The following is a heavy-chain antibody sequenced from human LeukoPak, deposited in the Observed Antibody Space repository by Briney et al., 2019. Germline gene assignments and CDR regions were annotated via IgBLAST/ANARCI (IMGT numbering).Heavy chain of an antibody. J-gene: IGHJ4*02. D-gene: IGHD1-26*01. CDR2: IWYDGSNK. CDR1: EFTFSSYG. CDR3: ARDLSGSYSY. V-gene: IGHV3-33*01. Sequence: HPGGSLRLSCAASEFTFSSYGMHWVRQAPGKGLEWVAVIWYDGSNKYYADSVRGRFTISRDNSKNALYLQMNSLRAEDTAVYYCARDLSGSYSYWGQGTLVTVSS.